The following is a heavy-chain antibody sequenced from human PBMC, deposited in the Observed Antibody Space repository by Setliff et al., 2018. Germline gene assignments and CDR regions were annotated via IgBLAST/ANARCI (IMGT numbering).Heavy chain of an antibody. CDR2: MYSGGNT. D-gene: IGHD1-26*01. Sequence: PSETLSLTCTVSGGRISGSIHFWGCVRRPPGKGLEWIGSMYSGGNTYNTPSLKSRATISIDTSKNQFSLKLNAVTAADTALYYCARDRRIVGARHAFDIWGQGTMVTVSS. V-gene: IGHV4-39*02. CDR1: GGRISGSIHF. J-gene: IGHJ3*02. CDR3: ARDRRIVGARHAFDI.